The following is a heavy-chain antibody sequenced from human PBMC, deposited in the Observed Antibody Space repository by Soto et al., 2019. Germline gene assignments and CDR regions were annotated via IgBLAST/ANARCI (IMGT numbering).Heavy chain of an antibody. CDR2: ISGSGDYI. V-gene: IGHV3-21*01. CDR3: AREAGSTPKDS. Sequence: PGGSLRLSCAASGFIFNNYYLNWVRQAPGKGLEWVSSISGSGDYIYYADSVKGRFTISRDNAKNSLYLQMNSLRVEDTAVYCCAREAGSTPKDSWGQGTQVTVSS. CDR1: GFIFNNYY. J-gene: IGHJ1*01. D-gene: IGHD2-15*01.